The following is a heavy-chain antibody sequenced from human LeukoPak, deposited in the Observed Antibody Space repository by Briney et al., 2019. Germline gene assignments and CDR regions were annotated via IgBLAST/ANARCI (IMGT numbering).Heavy chain of an antibody. Sequence: PGGSLRLSCAASGFTFSSYAMHWVRQAPGKGLEWVSYISSSSSTIYYADSVKGRFTISRDNAKNSLYLQMHSLRDEDTAVYYCARDYRSSSGWTVDYWGQGTLVTVSS. D-gene: IGHD6-19*01. CDR3: ARDYRSSSGWTVDY. CDR2: ISSSSSTI. CDR1: GFTFSSYA. V-gene: IGHV3-48*02. J-gene: IGHJ4*02.